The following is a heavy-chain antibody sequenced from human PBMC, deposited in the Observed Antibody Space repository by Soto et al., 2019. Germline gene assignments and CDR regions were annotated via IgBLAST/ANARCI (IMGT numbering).Heavy chain of an antibody. J-gene: IGHJ4*02. D-gene: IGHD6-19*01. CDR2: ISYDGSNK. Sequence: PGGSLRLSCASSGFTFSSYGMHWVRQAPGKGLEWVAVISYDGSNKYYADSVKGRFTISRDNSKNTLYLQMNSLRAEDTAVYYCAKDTGYSSGWYRGSDYWGQGTLVTVSS. CDR3: AKDTGYSSGWYRGSDY. V-gene: IGHV3-30*18. CDR1: GFTFSSYG.